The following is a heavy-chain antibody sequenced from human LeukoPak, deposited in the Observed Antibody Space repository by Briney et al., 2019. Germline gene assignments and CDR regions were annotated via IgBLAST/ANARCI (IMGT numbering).Heavy chain of an antibody. D-gene: IGHD2-15*01. V-gene: IGHV1-8*01. J-gene: IGHJ4*02. CDR1: GYTFTSYD. CDR2: MNPNWGNT. CDR3: ARGAASRSGGY. Sequence: SSVKVSFKASGYTFTSYDINWVRPATGRGLEWMGWMNPNWGNTGYAQKFQGRVTMTRNTTISTAYMELSSLRSEDTAVDYCARGAASRSGGYWGQGTLVTFSS.